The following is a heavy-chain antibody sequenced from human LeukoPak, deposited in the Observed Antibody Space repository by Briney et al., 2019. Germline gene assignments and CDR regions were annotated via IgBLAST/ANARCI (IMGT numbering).Heavy chain of an antibody. V-gene: IGHV3-74*01. D-gene: IGHD4-23*01. J-gene: IGHJ4*02. Sequence: PGVSLRLSCAASGFTFSSYWMNLVRQAPGKGLVWVSRIASDGSSTTYADSVMGRFSISRDNAKNTLYLQMNSLRVEDTAVYYCARGRPHGNDYWGQGTLVTVSS. CDR1: GFTFSSYW. CDR3: ARGRPHGNDY. CDR2: IASDGSST.